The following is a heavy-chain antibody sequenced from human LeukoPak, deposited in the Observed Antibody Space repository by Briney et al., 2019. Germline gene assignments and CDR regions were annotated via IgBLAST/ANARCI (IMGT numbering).Heavy chain of an antibody. Sequence: GGSLRPSCATSGFTFSSYAMSWVRQAPGKGLEWVSAISGSGGSTYYADSVKGRFTISRDNSKNTLYLQMNSLRAEDTAVYYCAKSSRVVAAPHWFDPWGQGTLVTVSS. CDR3: AKSSRVVAAPHWFDP. J-gene: IGHJ5*02. CDR1: GFTFSSYA. CDR2: ISGSGGST. V-gene: IGHV3-23*01. D-gene: IGHD2-15*01.